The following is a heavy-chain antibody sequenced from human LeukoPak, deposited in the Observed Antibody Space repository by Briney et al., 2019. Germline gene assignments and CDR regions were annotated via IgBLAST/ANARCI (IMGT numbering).Heavy chain of an antibody. V-gene: IGHV4-34*01. CDR1: GGSISSYY. Sequence: SETLSLTCTVSGGSISSYYWSWIRQPPGKGLEWIGEINHSGSTNYNPSLKSRVTISVDTSKNQFSLKLSSVTAADTAVYYCARAGRWGGYFDYWGQGTLVTVSS. CDR3: ARAGRWGGYFDY. D-gene: IGHD3-10*01. CDR2: INHSGST. J-gene: IGHJ4*02.